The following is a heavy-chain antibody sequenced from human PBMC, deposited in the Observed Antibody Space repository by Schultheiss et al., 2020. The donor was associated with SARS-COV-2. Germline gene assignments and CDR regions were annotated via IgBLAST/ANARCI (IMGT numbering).Heavy chain of an antibody. CDR3: ASGVCSSTSCYIDY. D-gene: IGHD2-2*02. CDR2: INPNSGGT. V-gene: IGHV1-2*06. CDR1: GYTFTGYY. Sequence: ASVKVSCKASGYTFTGYYMHWVRQAPGQGLEWMGRINPNSGGTNYAQKLQGRVTMTTDTSTSTAYMELRSLRSEDTAVYYCASGVCSSTSCYIDYWGQGTLVTVSS. J-gene: IGHJ4*02.